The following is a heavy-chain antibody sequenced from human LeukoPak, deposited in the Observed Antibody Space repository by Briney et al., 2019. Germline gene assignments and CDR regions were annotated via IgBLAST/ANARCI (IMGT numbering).Heavy chain of an antibody. V-gene: IGHV3-23*01. D-gene: IGHD4-17*01. CDR3: GHGDSFYYYYYMDV. Sequence: GGSLRLSCAASGFTLSTYAMSWVRQAPGKGLEWVSAISGSGGSTYYADSVKGRFTITRDKSKNTLYLQMNSLRAEDTAVYYCGHGDSFYYYYYMDVWGKGTTVTVSS. CDR2: ISGSGGST. CDR1: GFTLSTYA. J-gene: IGHJ6*03.